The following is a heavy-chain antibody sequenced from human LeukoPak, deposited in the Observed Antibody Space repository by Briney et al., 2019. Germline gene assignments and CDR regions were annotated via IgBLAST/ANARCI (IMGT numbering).Heavy chain of an antibody. V-gene: IGHV4-34*01. CDR2: INHSGST. CDR1: GGSFSGYY. D-gene: IGHD2-8*01. Sequence: KPSETLSLTCAVYGGSFSGYYWSWIRQPPGKGLEWIGEINHSGSTNYNPSLKSRVTISVDTSKNQFSLKLSSVTAADTAVYYCARVGMLVSYYYYYYMDVWGKGTTVTVSS. CDR3: ARVGMLVSYYYYYYMDV. J-gene: IGHJ6*03.